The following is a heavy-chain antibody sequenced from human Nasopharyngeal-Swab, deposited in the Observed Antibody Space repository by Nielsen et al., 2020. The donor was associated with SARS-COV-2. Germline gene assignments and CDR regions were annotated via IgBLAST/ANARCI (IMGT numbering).Heavy chain of an antibody. V-gene: IGHV3-74*01. CDR2: IKSDGSNP. CDR1: GFTFSSYS. Sequence: GESLKISCAASGFTFSSYSMHWVRQAPGKGLVWVARIKSDGSNPSYADSVKGRFTISRDNPKNTLYLQRNSLRAEDTAVYYCARAHYCDSWGQGSLVTVSS. CDR3: ARAHYCDS. J-gene: IGHJ4*02.